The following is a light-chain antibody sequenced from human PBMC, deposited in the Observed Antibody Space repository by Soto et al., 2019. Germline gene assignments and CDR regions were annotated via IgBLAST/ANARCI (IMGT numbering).Light chain of an antibody. Sequence: DIHVTQYTPSVSTSFGDRFTITFLASQYIGNYLNWYQHKPGKAPQLLIYSASTLQIGVPSRFSGSVSGTDFTLTITTLQPDDFASYYCQSNYSRPWTFGQGTKVDIK. CDR2: SAS. CDR3: QSNYSRPWT. V-gene: IGKV1-39*01. CDR1: QYIGNY. J-gene: IGKJ1*01.